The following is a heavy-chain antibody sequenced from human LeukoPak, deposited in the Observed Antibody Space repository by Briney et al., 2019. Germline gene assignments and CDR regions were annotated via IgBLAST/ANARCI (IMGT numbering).Heavy chain of an antibody. CDR3: ARDGLVATSYYYYYMDV. J-gene: IGHJ6*03. D-gene: IGHD5-12*01. CDR2: IYTSGST. CDR1: GGSISSGSYY. Sequence: PSETLSLTCTVSGGSISSGSYYWSWIRQPAGKGLEWIGRIYTSGSTNYNPSLKSRVTISVDTSKNQFSLKLSSVTAADTAVYYCARDGLVATSYYYYYMDVWGKGTTVTISS. V-gene: IGHV4-61*02.